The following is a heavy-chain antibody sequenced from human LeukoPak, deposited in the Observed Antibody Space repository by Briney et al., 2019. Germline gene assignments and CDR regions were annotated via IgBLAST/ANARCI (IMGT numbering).Heavy chain of an antibody. CDR1: GGSISSGSYY. Sequence: SETLSLTCTVSGGSISSGSYYWGWVRQPAGTGLEWVGRIYTSGSTNYNPSLKSRVTISVDTSKNQFSLKLSSVTAADTAVCYCARGESGSSQYYYYYYYGMDVWGQGTTVTVSS. CDR3: ARGESGSSQYYYYYYYGMDV. D-gene: IGHD1-26*01. CDR2: IYTSGST. V-gene: IGHV4-61*02. J-gene: IGHJ6*02.